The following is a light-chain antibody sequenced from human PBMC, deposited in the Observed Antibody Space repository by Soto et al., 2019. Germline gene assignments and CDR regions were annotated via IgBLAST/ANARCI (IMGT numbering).Light chain of an antibody. J-gene: IGLJ2*01. V-gene: IGLV2-23*01. CDR1: SSDVGSYNL. Sequence: QSALTQPASVSGSPGQSITISCTGTSSDVGSYNLVSWYQQHPGKAPKLMIYEGSKRPSVVSNRFSGSKSGNTASLTISGLQAEDEADYYCCSYAGSSTHVVFGGGTQLTVL. CDR2: EGS. CDR3: CSYAGSSTHVV.